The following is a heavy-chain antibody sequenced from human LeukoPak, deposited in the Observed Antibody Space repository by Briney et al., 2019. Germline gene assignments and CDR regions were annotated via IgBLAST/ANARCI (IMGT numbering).Heavy chain of an antibody. Sequence: GGSLRLSCAASGFTFSTYTMNWVRQAPGKGLEWVSSISSSGRNIYYADSVKGRFTISRDNSNNSLYLQMNSLTAEDTAVYYCARDGNYVSGRVGAFDIWGQGTMVTVSS. CDR1: GFTFSTYT. CDR2: ISSSGRNI. D-gene: IGHD3-10*01. J-gene: IGHJ3*02. V-gene: IGHV3-21*01. CDR3: ARDGNYVSGRVGAFDI.